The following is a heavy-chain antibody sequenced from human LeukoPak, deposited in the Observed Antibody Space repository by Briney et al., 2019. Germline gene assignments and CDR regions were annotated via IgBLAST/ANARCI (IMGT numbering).Heavy chain of an antibody. V-gene: IGHV3-7*03. J-gene: IGHJ4*02. D-gene: IGHD4/OR15-4a*01. CDR1: GFTFSTYW. Sequence: GGSLRLSCAASGFTFSTYWMSWVRQAPGKGLEWVANINQDGSEKYSVDSVTGRFTISRDNSKNTLYLQMNSLRAEDTAVYYCARRAGAYSHPYDYWGQGTLVTVSS. CDR3: ARRAGAYSHPYDY. CDR2: INQDGSEK.